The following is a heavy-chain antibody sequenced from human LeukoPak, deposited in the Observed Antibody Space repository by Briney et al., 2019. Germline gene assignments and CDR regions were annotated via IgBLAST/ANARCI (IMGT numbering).Heavy chain of an antibody. V-gene: IGHV4-34*01. CDR1: GGSFSGYC. Sequence: SESLSLTCAVYGGSFSGYCWSWIRQPPGKGLEWVGEITHSGSTNYNPSLNSRVTISVDTSKNQFSLKLSSVTAADTAVYYCARQNYYDSSGYYRNPRYFQHWGQGTLVTVSS. D-gene: IGHD3-22*01. J-gene: IGHJ1*01. CDR2: ITHSGST. CDR3: ARQNYYDSSGYYRNPRYFQH.